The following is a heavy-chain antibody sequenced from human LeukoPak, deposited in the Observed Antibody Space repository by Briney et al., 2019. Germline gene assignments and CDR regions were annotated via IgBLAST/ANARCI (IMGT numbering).Heavy chain of an antibody. CDR3: AREEPQTTGSEGMEV. V-gene: IGHV4-59*12. D-gene: IGHD4-17*01. Sequence: SETLSLTCTVSGGSISYYYWSWIRQSPGKGLEWIGYIYYSGTTSYNPSLKSRVTISVDTSKNKFSLLLRSVTAADTAVEYCAREEPQTTGSEGMEVWGRGTTVSV. CDR1: GGSISYYY. CDR2: IYYSGTT. J-gene: IGHJ6*02.